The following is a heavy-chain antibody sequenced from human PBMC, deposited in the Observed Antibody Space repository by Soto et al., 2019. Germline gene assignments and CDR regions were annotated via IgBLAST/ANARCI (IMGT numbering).Heavy chain of an antibody. D-gene: IGHD5-12*01. CDR2: ISDSGSTI. CDR1: GFSFSSYS. CDR3: TAVDIVSTPFDY. V-gene: IGHV3-48*02. J-gene: IGHJ4*02. Sequence: EVQLVESGGGLVQPGGSLRLSCAASGFSFSSYSMNWVGQAPGKGLEWVSFISDSGSTIYYADPVKGRFTISRDNAKNSMYLEMNSLRDEDTAVYYCTAVDIVSTPFDYWGQGTLVTVSS.